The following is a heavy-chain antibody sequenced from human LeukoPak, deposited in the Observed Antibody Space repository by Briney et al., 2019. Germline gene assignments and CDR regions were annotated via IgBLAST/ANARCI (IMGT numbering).Heavy chain of an antibody. CDR1: GFTFSSYW. Sequence: GGSLRLSCAASGFTFSSYWMHWVRQAPGKGLVWVSRINSDGSSTSYADSVKDRFTISRDNAKNTLYLQMNSLRAEDTAVYYCARGVVVPAAMLYYYYYYGMDVWGQGTTVTVSS. J-gene: IGHJ6*02. CDR3: ARGVVVPAAMLYYYYYYGMDV. CDR2: INSDGSST. D-gene: IGHD2-2*01. V-gene: IGHV3-74*01.